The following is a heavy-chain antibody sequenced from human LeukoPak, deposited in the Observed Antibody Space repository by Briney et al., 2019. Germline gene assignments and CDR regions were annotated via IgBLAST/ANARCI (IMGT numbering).Heavy chain of an antibody. CDR3: ATTSIGEFTNFDY. Sequence: GGSLRLSCAVSGFTVSSNYMSWVRQAPGKGLEWVSAISGSGGTTYYADSVKARFTISRDTSMHTLYLQMNSLRAEDTALCYCATTSIGEFTNFDYWGQGTLVTVSS. V-gene: IGHV3-23*01. CDR1: GFTVSSNY. D-gene: IGHD3-10*01. CDR2: ISGSGGTT. J-gene: IGHJ4*02.